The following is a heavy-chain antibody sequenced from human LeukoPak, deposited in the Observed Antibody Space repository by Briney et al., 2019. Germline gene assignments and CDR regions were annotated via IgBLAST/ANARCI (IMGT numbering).Heavy chain of an antibody. CDR3: AKDLTGTYGFDF. CDR1: GFTFSSYS. D-gene: IGHD7-27*01. V-gene: IGHV3-21*01. Sequence: GGSLRLSCAASGFTFSSYSMNCVREAPGKGLEWVSSISSSSSYIYYADSVKGRFTISRDNAKNSLYLQMNSLRVEDTAVYYCAKDLTGTYGFDFWGQGTMVTVSS. J-gene: IGHJ3*01. CDR2: ISSSSSYI.